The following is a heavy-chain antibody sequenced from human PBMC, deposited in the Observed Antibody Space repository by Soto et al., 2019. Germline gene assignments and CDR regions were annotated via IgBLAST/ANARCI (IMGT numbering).Heavy chain of an antibody. CDR2: VNPNTGLT. Sequence: ASVKVSCKASGYTFTAFYMNWVRQAPGQGLEWMGWVNPNTGLTKYAQKFRDRVTMTRDTSINTAYMELSGLTSDDTAVYYCTTLRLDPWGQGTLVTVSS. CDR1: GYTFTAFY. D-gene: IGHD6-25*01. J-gene: IGHJ5*02. CDR3: TTLRLDP. V-gene: IGHV1-2*02.